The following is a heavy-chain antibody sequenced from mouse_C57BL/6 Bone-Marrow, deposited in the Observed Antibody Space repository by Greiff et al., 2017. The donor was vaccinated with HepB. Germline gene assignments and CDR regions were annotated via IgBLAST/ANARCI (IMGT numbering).Heavy chain of an antibody. V-gene: IGHV1-19*01. D-gene: IGHD1-1*01. CDR3: AREDYYGSSPAY. Sequence: EVKLQESGPVLVKPGASVKMSCKASGYTFTDYYMNWVKQSHGKSLEWIGVINPYNGGTSYNQKFKGKATLTVDKSSSTAYMELNSLTSEDSAVYYCAREDYYGSSPAYWGQGTLVTVSA. CDR1: GYTFTDYY. CDR2: INPYNGGT. J-gene: IGHJ3*01.